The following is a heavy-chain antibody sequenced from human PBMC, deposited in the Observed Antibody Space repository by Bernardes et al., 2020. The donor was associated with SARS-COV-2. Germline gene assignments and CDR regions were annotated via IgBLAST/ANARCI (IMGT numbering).Heavy chain of an antibody. CDR1: GGSFSGYY. V-gene: IGHV4-34*01. J-gene: IGHJ6*03. D-gene: IGHD2-2*02. CDR2: INHSGST. CDR3: ARADIVVVPAAILGYYYYYYMDV. Sequence: SEPLSLTCAVYGGSFSGYYWSWIRQPPGKGLEWIGEINHSGSTNYNPSLKSRVTISVDTSKNQFSLKLSSVTAADTAVYYCARADIVVVPAAILGYYYYYYMDVWGKGTTVTVSS.